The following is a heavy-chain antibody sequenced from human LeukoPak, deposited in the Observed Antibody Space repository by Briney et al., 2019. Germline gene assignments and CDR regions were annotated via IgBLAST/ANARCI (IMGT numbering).Heavy chain of an antibody. CDR1: GYTLTSYG. CDR2: ISAYNGNT. V-gene: IGHV1-18*01. J-gene: IGHJ6*02. D-gene: IGHD5-12*01. Sequence: ASVKVSCKASGYTLTSYGISWVRQAPGQGLEWIGWISAYNGNTNYAQKLHGRVTMTTDTSTSTAYMELRSLRSDDTAVYYCARELVATTRDYYYYYGMDVWGQGTTVTVSS. CDR3: ARELVATTRDYYYYYGMDV.